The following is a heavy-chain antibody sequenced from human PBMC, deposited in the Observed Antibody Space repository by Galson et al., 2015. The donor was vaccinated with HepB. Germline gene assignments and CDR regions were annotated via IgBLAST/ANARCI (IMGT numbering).Heavy chain of an antibody. CDR1: GFTFSSYW. V-gene: IGHV3-74*01. CDR3: ARDRDYGGNSFFADY. D-gene: IGHD4-23*01. CDR2: INSDGSST. Sequence: SLRLSCAASGFTFSSYWMHWVRQAPGKGLVWVSRINSDGSSTSYADSVKGRFTISRDNAKNTLYLRMNSLRAEDTAVYYCARDRDYGGNSFFADYWGQGTLVTVSS. J-gene: IGHJ4*02.